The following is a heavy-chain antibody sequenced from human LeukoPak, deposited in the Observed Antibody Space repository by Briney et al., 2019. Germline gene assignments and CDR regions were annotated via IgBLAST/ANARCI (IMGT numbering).Heavy chain of an antibody. V-gene: IGHV3-74*01. D-gene: IGHD3-10*01. CDR2: INTDGSTT. CDR1: GFTFGNSW. J-gene: IGHJ4*02. Sequence: GGSLRLSCAASGFTFGNSWMHWVRQAPGKGLVWVSRINTDGSTTTYADSVKGRFTISGDNAKNTVYLQMNSLRAEDTAVYYCANSYSPPHYWGQGTLVTVSS. CDR3: ANSYSPPHY.